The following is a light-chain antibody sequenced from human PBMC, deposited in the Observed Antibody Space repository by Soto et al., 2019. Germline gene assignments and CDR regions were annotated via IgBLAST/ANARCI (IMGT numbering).Light chain of an antibody. Sequence: EIVMTRSPATLSVSPGERATLSCRASQSVTKNLAWYQQKPGQPPRLLIYDTSTRATGVPARFSGSGSGTEFTLTISSLQSEDFALYYCQHYNKWPPITFGQGTRLEIK. CDR1: QSVTKN. CDR3: QHYNKWPPIT. J-gene: IGKJ5*01. CDR2: DTS. V-gene: IGKV3-15*01.